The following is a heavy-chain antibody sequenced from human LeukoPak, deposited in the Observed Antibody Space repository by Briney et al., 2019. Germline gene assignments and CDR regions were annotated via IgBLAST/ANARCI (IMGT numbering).Heavy chain of an antibody. D-gene: IGHD3-10*01. J-gene: IGHJ4*02. V-gene: IGHV4-34*01. CDR3: ARHSGSGSYHSPFGN. CDR1: GGSFSGYY. Sequence: SETLSLTCAVYGGSFSGYYWSWIRQPPGKGLEWIGEINHSGSTNYNPSLKSRVTISVDTSKNQFSLKLSSVTAADTAVYYCARHSGSGSYHSPFGNWGQGTLVTVSS. CDR2: INHSGST.